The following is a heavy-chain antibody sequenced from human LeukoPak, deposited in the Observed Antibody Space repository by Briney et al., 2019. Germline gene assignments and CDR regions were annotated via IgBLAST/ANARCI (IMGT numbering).Heavy chain of an antibody. D-gene: IGHD6-19*01. CDR2: IYYSGST. Sequence: SETLSLICTVSGGSIRRGSYYDVWIRQTPGKGLEWIGSIYYSGSTYYNPSLKSRVTISVDTSKNQFSLKLSSVTAADTAVYYCARHVYSSGFILEYWGQGTLVTVSS. J-gene: IGHJ4*02. CDR3: ARHVYSSGFILEY. CDR1: GGSIRRGSYY. V-gene: IGHV4-39*01.